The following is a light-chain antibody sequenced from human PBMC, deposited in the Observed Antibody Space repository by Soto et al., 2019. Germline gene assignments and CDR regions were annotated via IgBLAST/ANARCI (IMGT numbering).Light chain of an antibody. CDR1: QSISSY. J-gene: IGKJ4*01. V-gene: IGKV1-39*01. Sequence: DIQMTQSPSSLSASVEDRVTITCRASQSISSYLNWYQQKPGKAPNLLIYAASSLQSGVPSRFSGSGSGTDFTLTISSLQPEDFATYYCQQSYSTPLTFGGGTKVDIK. CDR2: AAS. CDR3: QQSYSTPLT.